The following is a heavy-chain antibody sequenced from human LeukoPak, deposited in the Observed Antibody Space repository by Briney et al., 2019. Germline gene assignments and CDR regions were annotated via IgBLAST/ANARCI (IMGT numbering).Heavy chain of an antibody. V-gene: IGHV4-59*08. CDR1: GCSISSYY. Sequence: SETLSLTCTVAGCSISSYYWSLIRQPPGKGLEWIGYIYYSGSTNYNPSLKSRVTISVDTSKNQFSLKLSSVTAADTAVYYCARLRPIAVDTYYYYYGMDVWGQGTTVTVSS. CDR2: IYYSGST. J-gene: IGHJ6*02. CDR3: ARLRPIAVDTYYYYYGMDV. D-gene: IGHD6-19*01.